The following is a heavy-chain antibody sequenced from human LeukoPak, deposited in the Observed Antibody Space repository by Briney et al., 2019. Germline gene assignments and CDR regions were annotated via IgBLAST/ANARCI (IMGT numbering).Heavy chain of an antibody. CDR3: ARGHGYSSGWCSH. CDR2: INHSGST. D-gene: IGHD6-19*01. V-gene: IGHV4-34*01. CDR1: GGSFSGYY. J-gene: IGHJ4*02. Sequence: SETLSLTCAVYGGSFSGYYWSWIRQPPGKGLEWIGEINHSGSTNYNPSLKSRVTISVDTSKNQFSLKLSSVTAADTAVYYCARGHGYSSGWCSHWGQGTLVTVSS.